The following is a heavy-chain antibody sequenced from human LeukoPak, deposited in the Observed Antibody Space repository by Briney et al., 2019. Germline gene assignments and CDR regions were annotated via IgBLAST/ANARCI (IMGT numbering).Heavy chain of an antibody. Sequence: SGGSLRLSCAASGFTFSSYAMTCVRQAPGKGLEWVSVISASGGTTYYADSVKGRFTISRDNSKNTLYLQMNSLRAEDTAVYYCAKVRNYFDTSGRHFDYWGQGTLVTVSS. V-gene: IGHV3-23*01. CDR1: GFTFSSYA. CDR3: AKVRNYFDTSGRHFDY. J-gene: IGHJ4*02. CDR2: ISASGGTT. D-gene: IGHD3-22*01.